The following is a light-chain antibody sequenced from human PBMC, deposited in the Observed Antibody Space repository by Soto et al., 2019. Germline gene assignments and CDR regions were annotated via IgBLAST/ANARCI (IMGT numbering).Light chain of an antibody. J-gene: IGLJ2*01. V-gene: IGLV1-44*01. CDR3: AAWDDSLNGVV. CDR2: SNN. Sequence: QSVLTQPPSASGTPGQRVTISCSGSSSNIGSNTVNWYQQLPGTAPKLLIYSNNQRPSGVPDRFSGSKSGTSASLATSGLQSEDEADYSCAAWDDSLNGVVFGGGTKLTVL. CDR1: SSNIGSNT.